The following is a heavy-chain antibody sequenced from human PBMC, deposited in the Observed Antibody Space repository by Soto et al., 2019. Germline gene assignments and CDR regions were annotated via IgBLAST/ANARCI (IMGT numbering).Heavy chain of an antibody. CDR2: MNPNSGNT. V-gene: IGHV1-8*01. CDR3: ARGGMVRGVIITHGAFDI. D-gene: IGHD3-10*01. J-gene: IGHJ3*02. CDR1: GYTFTSYD. Sequence: QVRLVQSGAEVKKPGASVKVSCKASGYTFTSYDINWVRQATGQGLEWMGWMNPNSGNTGYAQKFQGRVTMTRNTSISTAYMELSSLRSEDTAVYYCARGGMVRGVIITHGAFDIWGQGTMVTVSS.